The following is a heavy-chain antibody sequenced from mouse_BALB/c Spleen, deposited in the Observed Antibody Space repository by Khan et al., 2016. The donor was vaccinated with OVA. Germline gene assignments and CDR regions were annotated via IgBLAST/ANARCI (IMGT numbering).Heavy chain of an antibody. V-gene: IGHV2-6-1*01. D-gene: IGHD2-10*01. Sequence: QVQLKQSGPGLVAPSQSLSITCTISGFSLTNYGVHWVRLPPGKGLEWLVVIWSDGSTTYNSALKSRLSISKDNSKSQVFLKMNSLQTDDTAMYYCARQPYYHYYDMDYWGQGTSVTVSS. CDR3: ARQPYYHYYDMDY. CDR2: IWSDGST. CDR1: GFSLTNYG. J-gene: IGHJ4*01.